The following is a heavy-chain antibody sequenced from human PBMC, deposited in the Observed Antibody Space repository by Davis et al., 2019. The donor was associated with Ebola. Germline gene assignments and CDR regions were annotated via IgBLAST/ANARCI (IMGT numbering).Heavy chain of an antibody. D-gene: IGHD2-2*01. J-gene: IGHJ6*02. Sequence: ASVKVSCKASGYTFTSYGISRVRQAPGQGLEWMGWISAYNGNTNYAQKLQGRVTVTTDTSTSTAYMELRRLRSDDTAVYYCARPPCTSCSMEVWGQGTTVTVSS. CDR1: GYTFTSYG. CDR2: ISAYNGNT. CDR3: ARPPCTSCSMEV. V-gene: IGHV1-18*01.